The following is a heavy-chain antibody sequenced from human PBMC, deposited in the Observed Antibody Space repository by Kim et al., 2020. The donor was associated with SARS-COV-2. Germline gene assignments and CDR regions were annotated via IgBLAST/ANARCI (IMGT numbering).Heavy chain of an antibody. V-gene: IGHV3-7*01. CDR1: GFTFSNYW. CDR2: TNENGNEK. J-gene: IGHJ3*02. CDR3: TGRIFDI. Sequence: GGSLRLSCAASGFTFSNYWISWVRQAPGKGLEWVANTNENGNEKYYVESVKGRFTLSRDNAKNSLYLQMNNLRTEDTAVYYCTGRIFDIWGPGTMVTVSS.